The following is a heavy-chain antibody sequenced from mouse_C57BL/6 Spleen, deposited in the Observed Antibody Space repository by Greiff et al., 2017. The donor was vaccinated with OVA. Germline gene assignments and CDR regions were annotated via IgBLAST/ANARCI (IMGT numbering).Heavy chain of an antibody. Sequence: VQLQQPGAELVKPGASVKMSCKASGYTFTSYWITWVKQRPGQGLEWIGDIYPGSGSTNYNEKFKSKATLTVDTSSSTAYMQLSSLTSEDSAVYYCARWEIGDYEDYAMDYWGQGTSVTVSS. V-gene: IGHV1-55*01. J-gene: IGHJ4*01. CDR3: ARWEIGDYEDYAMDY. CDR2: IYPGSGST. CDR1: GYTFTSYW. D-gene: IGHD2-4*01.